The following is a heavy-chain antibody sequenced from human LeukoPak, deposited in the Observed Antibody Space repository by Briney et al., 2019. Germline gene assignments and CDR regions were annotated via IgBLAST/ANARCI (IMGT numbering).Heavy chain of an antibody. CDR1: GFTFSSYG. V-gene: IGHV3-30*18. CDR2: ISYDGSNK. D-gene: IGHD3-10*01. Sequence: GGSLRLSSAACGFTFSSYGMHWVPQAPGKGLEWVAVISYDGSNKYYADSVKGRFTISRDNSKNTLYLQMNSLRAEDTAVYYCAKDRGPGIAGYFDYWGQGTLVTVSS. CDR3: AKDRGPGIAGYFDY. J-gene: IGHJ4*02.